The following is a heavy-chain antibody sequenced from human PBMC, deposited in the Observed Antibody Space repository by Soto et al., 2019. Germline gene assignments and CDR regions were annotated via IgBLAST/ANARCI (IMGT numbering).Heavy chain of an antibody. CDR2: IRSKAYGGTT. J-gene: IGHJ3*02. D-gene: IGHD6-13*01. V-gene: IGHV3-49*03. Sequence: GGSLRLSCTASGFTFGDYAMSWFRQAPGKGLEWVGFIRSKAYGGTTEYAASVKGRFTISRDDSKSIAYLQMNSLKTEDTAVYYCTSFQWYSSSWYRHAGAFDIWGQGTMVTVSS. CDR3: TSFQWYSSSWYRHAGAFDI. CDR1: GFTFGDYA.